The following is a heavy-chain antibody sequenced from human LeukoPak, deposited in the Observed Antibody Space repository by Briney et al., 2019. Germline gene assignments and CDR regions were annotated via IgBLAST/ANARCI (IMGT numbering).Heavy chain of an antibody. CDR3: ARPGYDILTGSGFDY. J-gene: IGHJ4*02. CDR1: GGSFSGYY. D-gene: IGHD3-9*01. V-gene: IGHV4-34*01. Sequence: PSETLSLTCAVSGGSFSGYYWNWIRQPPGKGLEWIGEIDHSGSTNYNPSLKSRVTILVDTSKNQFSLKLSSVTAADTAVYYCARPGYDILTGSGFDYWGQGTLVTVSS. CDR2: IDHSGST.